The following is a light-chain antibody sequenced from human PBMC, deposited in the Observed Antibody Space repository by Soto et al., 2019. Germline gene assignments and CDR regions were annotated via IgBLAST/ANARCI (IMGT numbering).Light chain of an antibody. CDR3: QQANSFPIT. CDR2: AAS. Sequence: DIQMTQSPSSVSASVGDRVTITCRASQDIGSWLAWYQQKPGKAPKLLIYAASSLQSGVPSRFSGSGSGTDFTLTISSLQPEDFATYFCQQANSFPITFGQGTRPEIK. V-gene: IGKV1-12*01. J-gene: IGKJ5*01. CDR1: QDIGSW.